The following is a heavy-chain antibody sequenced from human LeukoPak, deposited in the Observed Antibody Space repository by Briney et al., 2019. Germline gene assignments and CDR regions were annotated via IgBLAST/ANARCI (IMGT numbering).Heavy chain of an antibody. CDR3: ARTTPPGGSYYYYGMDV. CDR1: GGSISSSSYY. CDR2: IYYSGST. D-gene: IGHD1-14*01. V-gene: IGHV4-39*01. Sequence: SETLSLTCTVSGGSISSSSYYWGWIRQPPGKGLEWIGSIYYSGSTYYNPSLKSRVTISVDTSKNQFSLKLSSVTAADTAVYYCARTTPPGGSYYYYGMDVWGQGTTVTVSS. J-gene: IGHJ6*02.